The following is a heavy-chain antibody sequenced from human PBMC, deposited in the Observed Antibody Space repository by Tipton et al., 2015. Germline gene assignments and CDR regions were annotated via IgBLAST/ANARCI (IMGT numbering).Heavy chain of an antibody. V-gene: IGHV3-53*01. CDR2: IYSGGTT. CDR1: GFTVSSYY. Sequence: SLRLSCAASGFTVSSYYMSWVRQAPGKGLEWVSVIYSGGTTYYADSVKGRFTISRDNSKNTLYLQMNSLRAEDTAVYYCAKDWDHSAYSDYWGQGTLVTVSS. D-gene: IGHD3-22*01. CDR3: AKDWDHSAYSDY. J-gene: IGHJ4*02.